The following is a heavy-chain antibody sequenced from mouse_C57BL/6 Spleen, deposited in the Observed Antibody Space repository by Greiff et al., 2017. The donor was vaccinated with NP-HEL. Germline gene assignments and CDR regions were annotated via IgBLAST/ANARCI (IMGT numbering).Heavy chain of an antibody. J-gene: IGHJ4*01. CDR3: VSLTGTMDY. D-gene: IGHD4-1*01. CDR1: GFSFNTYA. CDR2: IRSKSNNYAT. V-gene: IGHV10-1*01. Sequence: EVMLVESGGRLVQPKGSLKLSCAASGFSFNTYAMNWVRQAPGKGLEWVARIRSKSNNYATYYADSVKDRFTISRDDSESMLYLQMNNLKTEDTAMYYCVSLTGTMDYWGQGTSVTVSS.